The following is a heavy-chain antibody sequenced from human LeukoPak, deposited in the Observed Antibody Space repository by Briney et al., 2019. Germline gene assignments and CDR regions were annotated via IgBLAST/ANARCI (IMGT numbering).Heavy chain of an antibody. CDR1: GFAVSSNY. V-gene: IGHV3-53*01. CDR2: IYSGGST. CDR3: ARDGVVPAAPHYYYYGMDV. Sequence: GGSLRLSCAASGFAVSSNYMSWVRQAPGKGLEWVSVIYSGGSTYYADSVKGRFTISRDNSKNTLYLQMNSLRAEDTAVYYCARDGVVPAAPHYYYYGMDVWGQGTTVTVSS. J-gene: IGHJ6*02. D-gene: IGHD2-2*01.